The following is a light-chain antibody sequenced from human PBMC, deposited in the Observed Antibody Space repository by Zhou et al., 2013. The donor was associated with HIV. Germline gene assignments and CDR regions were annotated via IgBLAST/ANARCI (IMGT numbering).Light chain of an antibody. CDR2: GAS. V-gene: IGKV3-20*01. CDR1: QSVSSY. CDR3: QHYSASPAT. J-gene: IGKJ4*01. Sequence: EIVLTQSPATLSLSPGERATLSCRASQSVSSYLAWYQQKPGQAPRLLIYGASTRATGIPARFSGSGSGTEFTLTISRLEPEDFAVYYCQHYSASPATFGGGTKVEIK.